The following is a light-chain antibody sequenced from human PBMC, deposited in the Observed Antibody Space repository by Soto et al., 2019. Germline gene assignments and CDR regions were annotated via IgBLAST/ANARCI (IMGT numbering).Light chain of an antibody. CDR1: SSDVGGYNY. CDR2: EVS. V-gene: IGLV2-14*01. CDR3: SSYTSSSTVV. J-gene: IGLJ1*01. Sequence: QSALTQPASVSGSPGQSITISCTGTSSDVGGYNYVSWYQHHPGKAPKLIIYEVSNRPSGASNRFSGSKSGNTASLTISGLQADDEAHYYCSSYTSSSTVVFGIGTKVTVL.